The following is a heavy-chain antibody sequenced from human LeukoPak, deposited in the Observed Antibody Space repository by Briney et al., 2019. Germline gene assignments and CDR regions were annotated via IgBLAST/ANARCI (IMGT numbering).Heavy chain of an antibody. D-gene: IGHD3-22*01. CDR2: ISYDGSNK. Sequence: GGSLRLSCAASGFTFSSYGMHWVRQAPGKGLEWVAVISYDGSNKYYADSVKGRFTISRDNSKNTLYLQMNSLRAEDTAVYYCAKDAHYYDSSGEFDYWGQGTLVTVSS. CDR3: AKDAHYYDSSGEFDY. J-gene: IGHJ4*02. CDR1: GFTFSSYG. V-gene: IGHV3-30*18.